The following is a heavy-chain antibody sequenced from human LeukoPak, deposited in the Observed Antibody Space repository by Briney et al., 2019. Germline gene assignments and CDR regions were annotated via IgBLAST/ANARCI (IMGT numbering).Heavy chain of an antibody. Sequence: ASVKVSCKASGGTFSSYAISWVRQAPGQGLEWMGRIIPILGIANYVQKFQGRVTITADKSTSTAYMELSSLRSEDTAVYYCARDLGGDWRYFDYWGQGTLVTVSS. CDR2: IIPILGIA. V-gene: IGHV1-69*04. D-gene: IGHD2-21*02. J-gene: IGHJ4*02. CDR1: GGTFSSYA. CDR3: ARDLGGDWRYFDY.